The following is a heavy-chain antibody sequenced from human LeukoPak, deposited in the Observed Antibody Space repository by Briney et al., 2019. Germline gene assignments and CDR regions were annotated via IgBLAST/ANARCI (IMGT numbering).Heavy chain of an antibody. J-gene: IGHJ4*02. Sequence: PSETLSLTCTVSGGSISSGGYCWSWIRQHPERGLEWIGYIYYSGSVYYNPSFKSRASISVDTSKNQFSLSLNSVTAADTAVYYCARNGARYQLDYWGQGTLVTASS. CDR3: ARNGARYQLDY. D-gene: IGHD2-8*01. CDR2: IYYSGSV. CDR1: GGSISSGGYC. V-gene: IGHV4-31*03.